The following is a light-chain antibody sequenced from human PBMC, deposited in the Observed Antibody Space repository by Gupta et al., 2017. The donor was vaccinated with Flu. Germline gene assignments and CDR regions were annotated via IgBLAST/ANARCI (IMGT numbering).Light chain of an antibody. V-gene: IGLV3-21*02. CDR3: QVWDSSSDLGV. CDR1: QIGTKS. CDR2: DDS. Sequence: SYVLTQPPSVSVAPRQTASMSCGGRQIGTKSLHWYQQKAGPAPVLVVFDDSDRPAGIPERFSGSNSGNTGTVAISRVEAGDEADDYCQVWDSSSDLGVFGGGTKLTVL. J-gene: IGLJ2*01.